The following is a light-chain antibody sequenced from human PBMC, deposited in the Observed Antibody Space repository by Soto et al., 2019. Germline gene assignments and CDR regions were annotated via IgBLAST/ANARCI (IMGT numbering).Light chain of an antibody. CDR3: QQYSSWPLT. CDR2: GAS. CDR1: QNINNN. J-gene: IGKJ4*01. V-gene: IGKV3-15*01. Sequence: EIVMTQSPATLSVFPGERVTLSCRASQNINNNLAWYQQKPGQAPSLLFYGASSRATGIPARFSGSGSGTEFTLTISSLQSEDFAVYYCQQYSSWPLTFGGGTKVEIK.